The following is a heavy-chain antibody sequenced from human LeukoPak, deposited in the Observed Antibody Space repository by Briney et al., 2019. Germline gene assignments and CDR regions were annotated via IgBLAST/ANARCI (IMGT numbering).Heavy chain of an antibody. CDR3: ARGGVHCSSTSCSRKGAFDP. D-gene: IGHD2-2*01. V-gene: IGHV1-69*13. CDR1: GGTFSSYA. J-gene: IGHJ5*02. Sequence: GASVKVSCKASGGTFSSYAISWVRQAPGQGLEWMGGIIPIFGTANYAQKFQGRVTITANESTSTAYMELSSLRSEDTAVYYCARGGVHCSSTSCSRKGAFDPWGQGTLVTVSS. CDR2: IIPIFGTA.